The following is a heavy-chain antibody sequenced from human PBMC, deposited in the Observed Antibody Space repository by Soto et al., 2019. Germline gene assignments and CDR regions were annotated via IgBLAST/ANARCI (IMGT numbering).Heavy chain of an antibody. D-gene: IGHD2-2*01. CDR2: ISSSSSYI. V-gene: IGHV3-21*04. CDR3: ARETLGDCISTSCYRWFDT. Sequence: VGSLRLSCTASGFTFSSYSMNWVRNSPFKWLEWVSSISSSSSYIYYADSVKGRFTISRDNAKNSLYLQMNSLRAADTAVYYCARETLGDCISTSCYRWFDTWGQGTLVTVSS. J-gene: IGHJ5*02. CDR1: GFTFSSYS.